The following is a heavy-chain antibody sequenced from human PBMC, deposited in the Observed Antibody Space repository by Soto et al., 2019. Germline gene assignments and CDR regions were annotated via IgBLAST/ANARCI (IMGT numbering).Heavy chain of an antibody. J-gene: IGHJ6*02. D-gene: IGHD3-3*02. CDR3: ARGLVLPLTGMDV. Sequence: GGSLRLSCAAPGFTFSSYGMHWVRQAPGKGLEWVAVIWYDGSNKYYADSVKGRFTISRDNSKNTLHLQMNSLRAEDTAVYYCARGLVLPLTGMDVWGQGTTVTVSS. CDR1: GFTFSSYG. V-gene: IGHV3-33*01. CDR2: IWYDGSNK.